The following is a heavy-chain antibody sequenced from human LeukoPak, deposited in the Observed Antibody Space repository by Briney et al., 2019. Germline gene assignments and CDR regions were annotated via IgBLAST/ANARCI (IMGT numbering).Heavy chain of an antibody. V-gene: IGHV3-21*01. D-gene: IGHD2-21*02. J-gene: IGHJ5*02. CDR2: ISSSSSYI. CDR1: GFTFSSYS. Sequence: GGSLRLSCAASGFTFSSYSMNWVRQAPGKGLEWVSSISSSSSYIYYADSAKGRFTISRDNAKNSLYLQMNSLRAEDTAVYYCARDLKPVVVTALNWFDPWGQGTLVTVSS. CDR3: ARDLKPVVVTALNWFDP.